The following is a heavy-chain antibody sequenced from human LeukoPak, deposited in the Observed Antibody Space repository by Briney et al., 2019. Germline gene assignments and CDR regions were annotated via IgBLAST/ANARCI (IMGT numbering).Heavy chain of an antibody. Sequence: GGSLRLSCAASGFTFSSYEMNWVRQAPGKGLEWVSYISSSGSTVYYADSVEGRITISRDNAKKSVYLQMNSLRAEDTAVYYCAGGRLGGPGYWGQGTLVTVSS. CDR1: GFTFSSYE. CDR2: ISSSGSTV. D-gene: IGHD3-10*01. CDR3: AGGRLGGPGY. V-gene: IGHV3-48*03. J-gene: IGHJ4*02.